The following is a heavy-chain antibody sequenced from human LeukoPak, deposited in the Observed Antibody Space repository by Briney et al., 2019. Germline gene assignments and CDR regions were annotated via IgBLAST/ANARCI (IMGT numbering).Heavy chain of an antibody. CDR3: ASRSTSCHRRARNLYFQH. D-gene: IGHD2-2*01. CDR1: GGTFSSYA. Sequence: ASVKVSCKASGGTFSSYAISWVRQAPGQGLEWMGGIIPIFGTANYAQKFQGRVTITTDESTSTAYMELSSLRSEDTAVYYCASRSTSCHRRARNLYFQHWGQGTLVTVSS. J-gene: IGHJ1*01. V-gene: IGHV1-69*05. CDR2: IIPIFGTA.